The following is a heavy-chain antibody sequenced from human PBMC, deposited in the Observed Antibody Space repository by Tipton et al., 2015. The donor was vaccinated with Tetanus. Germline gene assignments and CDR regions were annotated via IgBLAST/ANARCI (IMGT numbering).Heavy chain of an antibody. J-gene: IGHJ4*02. D-gene: IGHD2-2*01. V-gene: IGHV4-39*01. CDR1: GGYVSTSGHY. CDR3: ARTSIPAADYCFDY. CDR2: TYYSGST. Sequence: TLSLTCSVSGGYVSTSGHYWGWIRQAPGKGLEWLGSTYYSGSTYYNPSLQRRVTISVDTSKNRFSLKLSSVTAADTAVYYCARTSIPAADYCFDYWGQGTLVTVSS.